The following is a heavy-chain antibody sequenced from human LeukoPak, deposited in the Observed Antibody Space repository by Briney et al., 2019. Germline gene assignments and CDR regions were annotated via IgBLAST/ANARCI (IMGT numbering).Heavy chain of an antibody. Sequence: ASVKVSCKASGYTFTNYNINWVRQAPGQGLEWMGWISAYDGNTNYAQKLQGRVTMTSDTSTSTAYMELKSLRSDDTAVYYCARVPYSSEDYWGQGTLVTVPS. J-gene: IGHJ4*02. D-gene: IGHD6-19*01. V-gene: IGHV1-18*01. CDR1: GYTFTNYN. CDR2: ISAYDGNT. CDR3: ARVPYSSEDY.